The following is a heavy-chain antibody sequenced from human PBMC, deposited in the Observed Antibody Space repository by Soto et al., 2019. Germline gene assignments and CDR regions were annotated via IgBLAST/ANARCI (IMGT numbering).Heavy chain of an antibody. CDR2: IYYSGST. CDR1: GGSISSSSYY. V-gene: IGHV4-39*01. Sequence: QLQLQESGPGLVKPSETLSLTCIVSGGSISSSSYYWGWIRQPPGKGLEWIGSIYYSGSTYYNPSLTSRVPIAVDTSQHQCSLKLSSVTAADTAVLYGARHRARNGFDPWGQGTLVTVSS. J-gene: IGHJ5*02. CDR3: ARHRARNGFDP.